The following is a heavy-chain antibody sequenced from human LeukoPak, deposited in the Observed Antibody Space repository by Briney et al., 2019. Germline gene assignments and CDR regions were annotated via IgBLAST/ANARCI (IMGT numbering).Heavy chain of an antibody. CDR2: ISGSGGRT. CDR3: AKELPMVRGVSGYYHYGLDV. D-gene: IGHD3-10*01. CDR1: GFTFNSYA. J-gene: IGHJ6*02. Sequence: PGGSLRLSCAASGFTFNSYAMTWVRQAPGKGLEWVSAISGSGGRTDYADSVKGRFTISRDNSKNTLYLQMNSLRAEDTAVYYCAKELPMVRGVSGYYHYGLDVWGQGTTVTVSS. V-gene: IGHV3-23*01.